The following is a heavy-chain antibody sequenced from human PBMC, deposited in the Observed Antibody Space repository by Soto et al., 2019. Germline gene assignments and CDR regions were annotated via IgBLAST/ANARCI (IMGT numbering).Heavy chain of an antibody. Sequence: LVKVSCKASGGTFSSYAISWVRQAPGQGLEWMGGIIPIFGTTNYAQKFQGRVTITADESTSTAYMELSSLRSEDTAVYYCARGGYCSGGSCYRHWFDPWGQGTLVTVSS. J-gene: IGHJ5*02. V-gene: IGHV1-69*13. D-gene: IGHD2-15*01. CDR1: GGTFSSYA. CDR3: ARGGYCSGGSCYRHWFDP. CDR2: IIPIFGTT.